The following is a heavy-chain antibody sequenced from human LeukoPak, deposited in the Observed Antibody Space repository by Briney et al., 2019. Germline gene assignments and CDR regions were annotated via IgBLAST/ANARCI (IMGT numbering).Heavy chain of an antibody. J-gene: IGHJ5*02. CDR3: AIPQWLVTMGPWFDP. CDR2: THYTGTT. Sequence: SETLSLTCTVSGGSSTSDYWSWIRQPPGKGREWIAYTHYTGTTYYNPSLKSRVTISVDRSRNQFSLRLRSVTAADTAVYYCAIPQWLVTMGPWFDPWGQGTLVTVSS. V-gene: IGHV4-59*01. CDR1: GGSSTSDY. D-gene: IGHD6-19*01.